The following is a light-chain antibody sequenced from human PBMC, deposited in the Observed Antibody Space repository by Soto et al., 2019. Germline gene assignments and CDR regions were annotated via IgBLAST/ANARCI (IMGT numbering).Light chain of an antibody. CDR1: QTISSG. CDR2: DAS. J-gene: IGKJ1*01. Sequence: DIPMTHSPSTLSASVGDRVTITCRASQTISSGLAWYQQKPGKAPKVLIYDASTLESGVPSRFSGSGSGTEFTLTISSLQPDDFATYYCQQYKSYKTFGQGTKV. CDR3: QQYKSYKT. V-gene: IGKV1-5*01.